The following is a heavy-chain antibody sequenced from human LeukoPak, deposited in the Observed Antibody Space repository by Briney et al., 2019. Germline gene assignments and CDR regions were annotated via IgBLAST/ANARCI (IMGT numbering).Heavy chain of an antibody. CDR2: ISYDGSNK. V-gene: IGHV3-30-3*01. D-gene: IGHD2-15*01. CDR1: GFTFSSYA. J-gene: IGHJ6*02. CDR3: ARDQSGYCSGGSCYPPGMDV. Sequence: TGGSLRLSCAASGFTFSSYAMHWVRQAPGKGLEWVAVISYDGSNKYYADSVKGRFTISRYNSKNTLYLQMNSLRAEDTAVYYCARDQSGYCSGGSCYPPGMDVWGQGTTVTVSS.